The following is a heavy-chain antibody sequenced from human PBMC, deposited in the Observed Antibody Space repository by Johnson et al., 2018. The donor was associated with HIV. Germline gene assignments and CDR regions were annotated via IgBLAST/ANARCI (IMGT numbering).Heavy chain of an antibody. D-gene: IGHD4-11*01. CDR2: IHWNSGSI. V-gene: IGHV3-9*01. CDR3: TRDTFAHRATVTESAFDI. J-gene: IGHJ3*02. CDR1: GFTFDDYA. Sequence: VQLVESGGGLVQPGRSLRLSCAASGFTFDDYAMNWVRQAPGKGLEWVSGIHWNSGSIGYADSVKGRFTISRDNAKKSLYLQMNSLRAEDTALYYCTRDTFAHRATVTESAFDIWGQGTMVTVSS.